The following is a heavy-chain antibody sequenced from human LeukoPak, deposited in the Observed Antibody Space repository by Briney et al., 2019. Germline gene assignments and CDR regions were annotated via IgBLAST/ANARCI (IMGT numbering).Heavy chain of an antibody. D-gene: IGHD2-2*01. V-gene: IGHV1-18*01. J-gene: IGHJ5*02. CDR2: VSADNGET. CDR3: ARDYQLLLLWDCFDP. Sequence: ASVKVSCKASGYSFNTYGIIWVRQAPGQGLEWMGWVSADNGETNYAQKFQGRVTMTTDTSTSTAYMELRSLRSDDTAVYYCARDYQLLLLWDCFDPWGQGTLVSVSS. CDR1: GYSFNTYG.